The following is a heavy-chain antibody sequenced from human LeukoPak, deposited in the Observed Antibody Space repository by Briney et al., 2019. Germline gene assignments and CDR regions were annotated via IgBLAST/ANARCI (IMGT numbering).Heavy chain of an antibody. D-gene: IGHD6-13*01. J-gene: IGHJ4*02. CDR3: ARDKAGRYSRSWYHFDY. Sequence: GGSLRLSCAVSGFAFKDYSMNWVRQAPGKGLEWISYISSGSYTISYADSVKGRFSISRDNAKNSLYLQMNSLRAEDTGVYYLARDKAGRYSRSWYHFDYWGQGTLVTVSS. V-gene: IGHV3-48*01. CDR2: ISSGSYTI. CDR1: GFAFKDYS.